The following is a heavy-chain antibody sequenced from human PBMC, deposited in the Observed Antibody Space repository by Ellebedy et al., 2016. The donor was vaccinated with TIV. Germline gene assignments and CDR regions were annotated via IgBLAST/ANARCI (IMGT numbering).Heavy chain of an antibody. Sequence: GESLKISCAASGFTISRHWMSWVRQGPGKGLEWVANINQDGGEKNYVDSVRGRFTISRDNAKNSLYLQMNSLRAEDTAVYYCVRESYRNYTWGTTGFDSWGQGTLVTASS. V-gene: IGHV3-7*01. J-gene: IGHJ5*01. D-gene: IGHD4-11*01. CDR2: INQDGGEK. CDR1: GFTISRHW. CDR3: VRESYRNYTWGTTGFDS.